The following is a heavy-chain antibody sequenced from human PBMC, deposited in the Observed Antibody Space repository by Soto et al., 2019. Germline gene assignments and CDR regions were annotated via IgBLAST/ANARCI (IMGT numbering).Heavy chain of an antibody. CDR3: VGGQYYFDY. D-gene: IGHD3-10*01. Sequence: QVQLVESGGGEVQPGRSLRLSCAASGFPFTTYGMHWVREGPGKGLEWVAVISYDGSNKYYADSVKGRFTISRDNSKNTLYLQMNSLRPEDTALYYCVGGQYYFDYRGQGTLVTVSS. CDR1: GFPFTTYG. CDR2: ISYDGSNK. J-gene: IGHJ4*02. V-gene: IGHV3-30*03.